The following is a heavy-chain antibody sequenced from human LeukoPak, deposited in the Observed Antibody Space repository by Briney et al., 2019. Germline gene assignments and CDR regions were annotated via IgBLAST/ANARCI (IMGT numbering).Heavy chain of an antibody. CDR3: ARGNKGTRRFDY. J-gene: IGHJ4*02. CDR2: INHSGST. V-gene: IGHV4-34*01. Sequence: QXPGXXXEXIGEINHSGSTNYNPSLKSRVTISVDTSKNQFSLKLSSVTAADTAVYYCARGNKGTRRFDYWGQGTLVTVSS. D-gene: IGHD1/OR15-1a*01.